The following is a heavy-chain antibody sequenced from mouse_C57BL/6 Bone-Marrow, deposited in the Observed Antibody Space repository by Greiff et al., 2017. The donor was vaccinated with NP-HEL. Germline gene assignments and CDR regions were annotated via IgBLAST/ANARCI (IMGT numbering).Heavy chain of an antibody. CDR1: GFTFSSYG. Sequence: EVKLMESGGDLVKPGGSLKLSCAASGFTFSSYGMSWVRRTPDKRLEWVATISSGGSYTYYPDSVKGRFTISRDNAKNTLYLQMSSLKSEDTAMYYCARQALGPYWYFDVWGTGTTVTVSS. D-gene: IGHD4-1*01. CDR2: ISSGGSYT. J-gene: IGHJ1*03. V-gene: IGHV5-6*01. CDR3: ARQALGPYWYFDV.